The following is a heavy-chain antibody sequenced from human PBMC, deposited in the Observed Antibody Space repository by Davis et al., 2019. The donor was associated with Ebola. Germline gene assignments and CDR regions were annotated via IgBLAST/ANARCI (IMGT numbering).Heavy chain of an antibody. CDR2: IYYSGST. V-gene: IGHV4-59*01. D-gene: IGHD1-20*01. CDR3: ARALIMYNWNDQASGGWFDP. CDR1: GGSISRYY. J-gene: IGHJ5*02. Sequence: SETLSLTCTVSGGSISRYYWSWIRQPPGKGLEWIGYIYYSGSTNYNPSLKSRLTISVDTSKNQFSLKLSSVTAADTAVYYCARALIMYNWNDQASGGWFDPWGQGTLVTVSS.